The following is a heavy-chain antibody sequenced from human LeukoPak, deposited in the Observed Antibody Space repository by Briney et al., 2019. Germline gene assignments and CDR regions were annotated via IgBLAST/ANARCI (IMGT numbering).Heavy chain of an antibody. D-gene: IGHD2-15*01. CDR1: GFSLSTYGVA. Sequence: SGPTLVNPTQTLTLTCTFSGFSLSTYGVAVGWIRQPPGKALECLALIYWDDDKRYSPSLRSRLTITKDTSTNQVVLTMTNMDPVDTATYYCARRRIGTYYFDYWGQGTLVTVSS. CDR3: ARRRIGTYYFDY. V-gene: IGHV2-5*02. J-gene: IGHJ4*02. CDR2: IYWDDDK.